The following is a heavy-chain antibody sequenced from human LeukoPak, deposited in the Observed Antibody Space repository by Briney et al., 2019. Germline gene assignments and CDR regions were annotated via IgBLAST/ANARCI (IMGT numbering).Heavy chain of an antibody. J-gene: IGHJ4*02. CDR3: AKDRDDYGNDC. Sequence: GWALRLSCAASGFTFSNFGMHWIRQAPGKGLEWVAVERSGGSKHYVDSVKRRFTISTDNSKNTLWLEMNNLRTDDTAVYYCAKDRDDYGNDCWGQGVLVTVST. V-gene: IGHV3-30*02. CDR2: ERSGGSK. CDR1: GFTFSNFG. D-gene: IGHD4-17*01.